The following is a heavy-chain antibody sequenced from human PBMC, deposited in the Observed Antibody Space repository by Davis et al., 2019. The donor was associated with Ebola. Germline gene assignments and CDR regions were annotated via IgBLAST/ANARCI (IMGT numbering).Heavy chain of an antibody. D-gene: IGHD6-13*01. CDR3: ARGKPFGSSFWFDP. Sequence: MPSDPLSLTCAVPGGSISTGGYSWSWLRQPPGKGLVWLGYIYHSRSTYYNPSLKSRVTISVDRSKNQFSLKLSSVTAADTAVYYCARGKPFGSSFWFDPWGQGTLVTVSS. CDR2: IYHSRST. CDR1: GGSISTGGYS. V-gene: IGHV4-30-2*01. J-gene: IGHJ5*02.